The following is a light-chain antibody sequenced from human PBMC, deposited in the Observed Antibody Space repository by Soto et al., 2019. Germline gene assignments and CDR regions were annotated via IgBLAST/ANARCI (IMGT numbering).Light chain of an antibody. Sequence: DIQLTQSPSFLSASIGDRVPITCRASQGISSYLAWYKQKPGRAPKVLSYAASTLQSGVPSRFSGSGSGTEFTLTISSLQPEDFETDYCQQLNSYPRTFGQGTKVEIK. CDR3: QQLNSYPRT. CDR1: QGISSY. CDR2: AAS. V-gene: IGKV1-9*01. J-gene: IGKJ1*01.